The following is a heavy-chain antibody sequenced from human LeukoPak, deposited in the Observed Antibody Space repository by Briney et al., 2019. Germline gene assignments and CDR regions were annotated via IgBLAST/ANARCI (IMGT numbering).Heavy chain of an antibody. CDR1: GFTFSDAW. J-gene: IGHJ4*02. Sequence: GGSLRLSCAASGFTFSDAWMNWVRLAPWKGLEWVGRIKSRNRGETVDYAAPVKGRFTISRDDSKTTVYLQMNSLKTEDTAIYYCTTDGSTTLSNTFDYWGQGTLVTVSS. CDR3: TTDGSTTLSNTFDY. V-gene: IGHV3-15*01. D-gene: IGHD1-26*01. CDR2: IKSRNRGETV.